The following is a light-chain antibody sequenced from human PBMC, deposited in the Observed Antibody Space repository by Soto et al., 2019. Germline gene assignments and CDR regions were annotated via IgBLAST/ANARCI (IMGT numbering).Light chain of an antibody. Sequence: EIVLTQSPGTLSLSPGERATLSCRASQSVSSTYLAWYQQKPGQAPRLLIYGASNRVTGIPDRFSGSGSGTDFTLTISRLEPEDFAVYYCQQYGSSPRTFGQGTKVEIK. CDR3: QQYGSSPRT. V-gene: IGKV3-20*01. CDR1: QSVSSTY. CDR2: GAS. J-gene: IGKJ1*01.